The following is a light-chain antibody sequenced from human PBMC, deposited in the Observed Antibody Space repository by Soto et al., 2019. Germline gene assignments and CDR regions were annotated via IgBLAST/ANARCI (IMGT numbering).Light chain of an antibody. Sequence: QSALTQPTSVSGSPGQSITISCTGNHNDIGTYDYVSWYQQHPGRAPRLLIHGVTTRPSGISGRFSASKSGHTASLTISGLQPEDEADYYCSSFTSNRIYVFGPGTKVT. V-gene: IGLV2-14*03. J-gene: IGLJ1*01. CDR2: GVT. CDR1: HNDIGTYDY. CDR3: SSFTSNRIYV.